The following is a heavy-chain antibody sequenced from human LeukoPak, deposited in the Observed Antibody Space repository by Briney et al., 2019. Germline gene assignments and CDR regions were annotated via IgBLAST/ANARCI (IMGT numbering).Heavy chain of an antibody. CDR2: IDYRGRT. Sequence: KPSQTLSLTCTVAGGSISSGGYYWSWIRQHPGKGLEWIGYIDYRGRTYYNPSLRSRVTISVDTSKNQFSLKLSSVTAADTAVYYCARRRDSSAYDAFGLWGQGTMVTVSS. D-gene: IGHD3-22*01. V-gene: IGHV4-31*03. CDR1: GGSISSGGYY. CDR3: ARRRDSSAYDAFGL. J-gene: IGHJ3*01.